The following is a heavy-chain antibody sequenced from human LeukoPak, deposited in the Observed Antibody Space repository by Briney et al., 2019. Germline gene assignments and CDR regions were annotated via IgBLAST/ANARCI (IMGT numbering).Heavy chain of an antibody. CDR1: GGSFSGYY. Sequence: SETLSLTFAVYGGSFSGYYWSWIRQPPGKGLEWIGEINHSGSTNYNPSLKSRVTISVDTSKNQFSLKLSSVTAADTAVYYCARAPILTGYYYYYYYMDVWGKGTTVTVSS. J-gene: IGHJ6*03. V-gene: IGHV4-34*01. CDR2: INHSGST. CDR3: ARAPILTGYYYYYYYMDV. D-gene: IGHD3-9*01.